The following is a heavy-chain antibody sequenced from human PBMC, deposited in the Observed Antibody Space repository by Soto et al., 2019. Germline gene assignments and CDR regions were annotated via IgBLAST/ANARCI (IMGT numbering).Heavy chain of an antibody. V-gene: IGHV3-33*01. Sequence: QVQLVESGGGVVQPGRSLRLSCAASGFTFSSYGMHWVRQAPGKGLEWVAVIWYDGSNKYYADSVKGRFTISRDNSKNTLYLQMNSLSAEDTAVYYCARNDIVVVPAAYYYYYGMDVWGQGNTGTVSS. CDR3: ARNDIVVVPAAYYYYYGMDV. J-gene: IGHJ6*02. D-gene: IGHD2-2*01. CDR1: GFTFSSYG. CDR2: IWYDGSNK.